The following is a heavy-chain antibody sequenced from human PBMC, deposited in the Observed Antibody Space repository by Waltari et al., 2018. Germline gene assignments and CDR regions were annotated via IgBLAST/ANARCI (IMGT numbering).Heavy chain of an antibody. Sequence: QVQLQQWGAGLLKPSETLSLTCAVYGGSFSGYYWSWIRQPPGKGLEWIGEINHSGSTNYNPSLKSRVTISVDTSKNQFSLKLSSVTAADTAVYYCARGYYDFWSGQSWGMDVWGQGTTVIVSS. CDR3: ARGYYDFWSGQSWGMDV. CDR1: GGSFSGYY. D-gene: IGHD3-3*01. CDR2: INHSGST. V-gene: IGHV4-34*01. J-gene: IGHJ6*02.